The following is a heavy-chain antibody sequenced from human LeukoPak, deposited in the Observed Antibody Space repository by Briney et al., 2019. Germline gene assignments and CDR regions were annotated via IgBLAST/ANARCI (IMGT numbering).Heavy chain of an antibody. Sequence: PSQTLSLTCTVSGGSISSGSYYWSWIRQPAGKGLEWIGRIYTSGSTNYNPSLKSLVTISVDTSKNQFSLKLSSVTAADTAVYYCARDYYDSSGYYPFGYYGMDVWGQGTTVTVSS. CDR1: GGSISSGSYY. CDR2: IYTSGST. J-gene: IGHJ6*02. D-gene: IGHD3-22*01. V-gene: IGHV4-61*02. CDR3: ARDYYDSSGYYPFGYYGMDV.